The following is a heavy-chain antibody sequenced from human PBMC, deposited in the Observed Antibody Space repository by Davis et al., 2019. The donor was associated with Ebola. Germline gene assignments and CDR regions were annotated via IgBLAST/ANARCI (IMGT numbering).Heavy chain of an antibody. CDR2: IYRDGRT. CDR1: GFIVSDKY. V-gene: IGHV3-53*01. CDR3: ARDGVIVLVPAALGAGYYYGMDV. Sequence: GGSLRLSCAASGFIVSDKYMSWVRQAPGKGLEWVSVIYRDGRTYYADSVKGRFTISRDNAKNSLYLQMNSLRAEDTAVYYCARDGVIVLVPAALGAGYYYGMDVWGQGTTVTVSS. D-gene: IGHD2-2*01. J-gene: IGHJ6*02.